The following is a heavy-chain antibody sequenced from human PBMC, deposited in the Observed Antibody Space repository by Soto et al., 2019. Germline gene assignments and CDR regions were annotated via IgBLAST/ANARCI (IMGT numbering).Heavy chain of an antibody. V-gene: IGHV1-18*01. CDR1: GYTFTSYG. J-gene: IGHJ5*02. Sequence: ASVKVSCKASGYTFTSYGISWVRQAPGQGLEWMGWISAYNGNTNYAQKLQGRVTMTTDTSTSTAYMELRSLRSDDTAVYYCARDLRPIRYFDWFINWFAPWGQGTLVTVFS. CDR3: ARDLRPIRYFDWFINWFAP. D-gene: IGHD3-9*01. CDR2: ISAYNGNT.